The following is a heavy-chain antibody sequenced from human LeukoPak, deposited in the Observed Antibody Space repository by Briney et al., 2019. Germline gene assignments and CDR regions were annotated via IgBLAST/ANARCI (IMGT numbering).Heavy chain of an antibody. J-gene: IGHJ4*02. CDR3: ARADYGDYYVDY. D-gene: IGHD4-17*01. V-gene: IGHV3-23*01. CDR2: ISGSGGST. Sequence: GGSLRLSCAASGFTFSSYAMSWARQAPGKGLEWVSGISGSGGSTYYADSVKGRFTISRDNSNNTLCLQMNSLRAEDTAVYYCARADYGDYYVDYWGQGTLVTVSS. CDR1: GFTFSSYA.